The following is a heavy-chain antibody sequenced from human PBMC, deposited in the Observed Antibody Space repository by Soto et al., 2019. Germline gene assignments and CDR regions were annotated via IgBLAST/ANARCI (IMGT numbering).Heavy chain of an antibody. CDR2: INAGNGNT. CDR1: GYTFTSYA. V-gene: IGHV1-3*01. D-gene: IGHD6-25*01. J-gene: IGHJ5*02. Sequence: VQLGQSGAGGKKPGASVKVSCKASGYTFTSYAMHWVRQAPGQRLEWMGWINAGNGNTKYSQKFQGRVTITRDTSASTAYMELSSLRSEDTAVYYCARRLRATAGDNWFDPWGQGTLVTVSS. CDR3: ARRLRATAGDNWFDP.